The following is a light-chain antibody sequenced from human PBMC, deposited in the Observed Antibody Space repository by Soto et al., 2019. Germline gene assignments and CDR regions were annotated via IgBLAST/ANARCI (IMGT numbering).Light chain of an antibody. V-gene: IGKV1-5*03. CDR1: QTISSW. Sequence: DIQMTQTPSTLSASVGDRVTINCRASQTISSWLAWYQQKPGKAPKLLIYKASTLISGVPSSVSCSGSGTEFTLTISSLQPDDFATYYCQHYNRYSEAVGQGTKVDIK. CDR3: QHYNRYSEA. J-gene: IGKJ1*01. CDR2: KAS.